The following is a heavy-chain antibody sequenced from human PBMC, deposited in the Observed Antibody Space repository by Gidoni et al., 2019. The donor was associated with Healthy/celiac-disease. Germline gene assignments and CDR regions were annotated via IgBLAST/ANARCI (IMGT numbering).Heavy chain of an antibody. CDR2: INWNGGST. Sequence: SGFTFDDYGMSWVRQAPGKGLEWVSGINWNGGSTGYADSVKGRFTISRDNAKNSLYLQMNSLRAEDTALYYCARSRYCSSTSCYLDYYYMDVWGKGTTVTVSS. J-gene: IGHJ6*03. CDR3: ARSRYCSSTSCYLDYYYMDV. D-gene: IGHD2-2*01. V-gene: IGHV3-20*03. CDR1: GFTFDDYG.